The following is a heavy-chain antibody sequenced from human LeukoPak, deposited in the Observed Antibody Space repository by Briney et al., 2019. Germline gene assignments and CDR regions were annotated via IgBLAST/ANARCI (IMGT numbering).Heavy chain of an antibody. CDR2: IYYSGST. Sequence: SETLSLTCTVSGGSISSYYWSWIRQPPGKGLVWSGYIYYSGSTNYNPSLKSRVTISVDTSKNQFSLKLSSVTAADTAVYYCARGQQGVYYYYYYMDVWGKGTTVTVSS. CDR3: ARGQQGVYYYYYYMDV. CDR1: GGSISSYY. V-gene: IGHV4-59*01. J-gene: IGHJ6*03. D-gene: IGHD6-13*01.